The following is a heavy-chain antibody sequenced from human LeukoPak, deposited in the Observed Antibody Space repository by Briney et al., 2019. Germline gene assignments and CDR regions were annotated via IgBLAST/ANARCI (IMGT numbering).Heavy chain of an antibody. V-gene: IGHV4-59*08. Sequence: SETLSLTCTVSGVSISNYYWGWIRQPPGKGQERIGYIYFSGHSNYNPSLKNRDTISVDTSKNQFSLNLTSVTAADTAVYYCARHFSGAAAPLPFDYWGQGTLVTVSS. CDR1: GVSISNYY. CDR3: ARHFSGAAAPLPFDY. CDR2: IYFSGHS. D-gene: IGHD6-13*01. J-gene: IGHJ4*02.